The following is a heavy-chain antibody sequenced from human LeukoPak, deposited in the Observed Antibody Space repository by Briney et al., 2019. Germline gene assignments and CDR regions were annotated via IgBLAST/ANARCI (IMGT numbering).Heavy chain of an antibody. V-gene: IGHV1-69*05. CDR3: ASRTWSKAGALFDY. Sequence: ASVKVSCKASGGTSSSYAISWVRQAPGQGLEWMGGIIPIFGTANYAQKFQGRVTITTDESTSTAYMELSSLRSEDTAVYYCASRTWSKAGALFDYWGQGTLVTVSS. J-gene: IGHJ4*02. CDR2: IIPIFGTA. D-gene: IGHD1-26*01. CDR1: GGTSSSYA.